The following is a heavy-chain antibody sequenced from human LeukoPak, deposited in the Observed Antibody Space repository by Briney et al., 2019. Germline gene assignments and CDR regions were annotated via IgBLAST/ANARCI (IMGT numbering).Heavy chain of an antibody. CDR1: GGSLSGYY. CDR3: ARRRTTLNYRGYSGYDYGFDY. V-gene: IGHV4-34*01. Sequence: SETLSLTCAVYGGSLSGYYWSWIRQPPGKGLEWIGEINHSGSTNYNPSLKSRVTISVDTSKNQFSLKLSSVTAADTAVYYCARRRTTLNYRGYSGYDYGFDYWGQGTLVTVSS. D-gene: IGHD5-12*01. CDR2: INHSGST. J-gene: IGHJ4*02.